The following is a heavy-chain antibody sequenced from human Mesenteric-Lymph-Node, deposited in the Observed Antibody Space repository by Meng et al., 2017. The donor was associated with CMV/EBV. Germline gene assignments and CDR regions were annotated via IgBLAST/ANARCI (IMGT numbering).Heavy chain of an antibody. CDR1: GFSFRTHA. J-gene: IGHJ6*02. CDR3: ARATAPRPAFYYYYGMDF. Sequence: SAASGFSFRTHALHWVRQAPGKGLEWVTFIAYDGSNAFYADSVTGRFTISRDNSKNTLHLQMNSLRAEDTAVYYCARATAPRPAFYYYYGMDFWGQGTTVTVSS. CDR2: IAYDGSNA. D-gene: IGHD6-6*01. V-gene: IGHV3-30*04.